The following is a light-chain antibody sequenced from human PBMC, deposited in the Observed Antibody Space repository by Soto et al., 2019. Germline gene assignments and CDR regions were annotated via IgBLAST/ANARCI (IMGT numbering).Light chain of an antibody. Sequence: DIQMTQSPSTLSASVGDRVTITCRASQSITNWLARYQQKPGKGPKLLIYDASTLESGVPSRFSGSGSGTEFTLTISSLQPDDFATYYCQQYKVYSQTFGQGTKVEIK. CDR3: QQYKVYSQT. CDR1: QSITNW. J-gene: IGKJ1*01. V-gene: IGKV1-5*01. CDR2: DAS.